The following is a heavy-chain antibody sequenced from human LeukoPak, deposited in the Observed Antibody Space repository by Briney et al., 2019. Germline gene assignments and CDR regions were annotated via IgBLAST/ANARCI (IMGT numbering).Heavy chain of an antibody. CDR1: GGSISSYY. CDR2: IYYSGST. V-gene: IGHV4-59*01. CDR3: ARVGVFGYCTRDSCHSPFDY. D-gene: IGHD2-15*01. J-gene: IGHJ4*02. Sequence: SETLSLTCTVSGGSISSYYWSWIRQPPGKGLEWIGYIYYSGSTNYNPSLKSRITISVDTSKNQFSLKLSSVTAADTAVYYCARVGVFGYCTRDSCHSPFDYWGQGTLVTVSS.